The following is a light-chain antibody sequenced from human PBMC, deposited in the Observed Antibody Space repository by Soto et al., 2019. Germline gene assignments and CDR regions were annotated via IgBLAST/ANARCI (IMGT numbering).Light chain of an antibody. CDR3: CSYAGSYTLGV. J-gene: IGLJ1*01. Sequence: QSALTQPRSVSGSPGQSVTISCTGTSSDVGGSTYVPWYQQHPGKAPKLMIYDVSKRPSGVPDRFSGSKSGNTASLTISGLQAEDEADYYCCSYAGSYTLGVFGTGTKVTVL. CDR2: DVS. CDR1: SSDVGGSTY. V-gene: IGLV2-11*01.